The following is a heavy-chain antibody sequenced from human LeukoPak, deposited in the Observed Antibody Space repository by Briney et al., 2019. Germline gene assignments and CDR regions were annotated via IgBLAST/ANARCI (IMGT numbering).Heavy chain of an antibody. D-gene: IGHD1-1*01. Sequence: PGGSLRLSCAASGFTFSSYTMHWIRQAPGKGLEWVSSISDSNSYIFYADSVKGRFTVSRDNAKDSLYLQMNSLRAEDTAVYYCARALTTLTYEGYWGQGTLVTVSS. J-gene: IGHJ4*02. CDR3: ARALTTLTYEGY. CDR1: GFTFSSYT. CDR2: ISDSNSYI. V-gene: IGHV3-21*01.